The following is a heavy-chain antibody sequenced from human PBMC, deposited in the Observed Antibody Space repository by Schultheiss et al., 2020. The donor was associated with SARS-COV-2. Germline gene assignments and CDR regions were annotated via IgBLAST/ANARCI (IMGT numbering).Heavy chain of an antibody. CDR3: ARGYRYSPYYFDY. J-gene: IGHJ4*02. D-gene: IGHD1-1*01. CDR2: IYYSGST. Sequence: LRLSCTVSGGSISSGGYYWSWIRQHPGKGLEWIGYIYYSGSTYYNPSLKSRVTISVDTSKNQFSLKLSSVTAADTAVYYCARGYRYSPYYFDYWGQGTLVTVSS. V-gene: IGHV4-31*03. CDR1: GGSISSGGYY.